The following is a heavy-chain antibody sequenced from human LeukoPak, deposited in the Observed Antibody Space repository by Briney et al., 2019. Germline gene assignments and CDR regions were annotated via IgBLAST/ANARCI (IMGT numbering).Heavy chain of an antibody. CDR1: GFTFSSYG. Sequence: GRSLRLSCAASGFTFSSYGMHWVRPAPGKGLEWVAVIWYDGSNKYYADSVKGRFTISRDNSKNTLYLQMNSLRAEDTAVYYCARAGYCSGGSCYGVDYWGQGTLVTVSS. J-gene: IGHJ4*02. D-gene: IGHD2-15*01. CDR3: ARAGYCSGGSCYGVDY. CDR2: IWYDGSNK. V-gene: IGHV3-33*01.